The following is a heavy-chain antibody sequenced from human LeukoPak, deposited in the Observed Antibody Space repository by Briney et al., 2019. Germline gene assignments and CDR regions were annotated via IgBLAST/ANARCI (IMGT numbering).Heavy chain of an antibody. Sequence: SETLSLTCTVSGGSISSYYWSWIWQPPGKGLEWIGYIYYSGSTNYNPSLKSRVTISVDTSKNQFSLKLSSVTAADTAVYYCARASLATILFDYWGQGTLVTVSS. V-gene: IGHV4-59*01. J-gene: IGHJ4*02. CDR3: ARASLATILFDY. CDR2: IYYSGST. CDR1: GGSISSYY. D-gene: IGHD5-24*01.